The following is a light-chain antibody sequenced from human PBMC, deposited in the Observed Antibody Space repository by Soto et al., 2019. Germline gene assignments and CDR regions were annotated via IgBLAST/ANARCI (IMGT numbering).Light chain of an antibody. J-gene: IGKJ1*01. CDR3: QQYNSWPWT. CDR2: RAS. Sequence: DIVLTQSPATLSFSPGDRVTLSCRASQSISGTLAWYQQKPGQAPRLLIHRASTIATGVPSRFSGSGSGTDFTLTISSLQSEDFAAYYCQQYNSWPWTFGQGTKVDIK. CDR1: QSISGT. V-gene: IGKV3-15*01.